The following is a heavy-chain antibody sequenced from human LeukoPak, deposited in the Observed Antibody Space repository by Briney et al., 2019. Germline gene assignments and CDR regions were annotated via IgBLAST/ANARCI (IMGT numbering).Heavy chain of an antibody. V-gene: IGHV2-5*02. J-gene: IGHJ3*02. CDR3: AHSPYSTTWYRDDAFDI. D-gene: IGHD6-13*01. CDR1: GFSLTTSGVG. Sequence: SGPTLVKPTQTLTLTCTFSGFSLTTSGVGVGWIRQPPGKALEWLALAYWDEDKRYSPSLKSRLTITKDTSKNLVVLTMTNMDPVDTATYYCAHSPYSTTWYRDDAFDIWGQGTLVTVSS. CDR2: AYWDEDK.